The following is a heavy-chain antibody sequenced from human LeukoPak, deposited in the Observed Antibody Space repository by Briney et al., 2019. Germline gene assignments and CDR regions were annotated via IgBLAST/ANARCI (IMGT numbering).Heavy chain of an antibody. CDR2: LYSGGNT. D-gene: IGHD6-13*01. CDR1: GFTFSSYG. Sequence: GGSLRLSCAASGFTFSSYGMHWVRQAPGKGLEWVSVLYSGGNTYYADSVKGRFTISRDNSKNTLYLQMNSLRAEDTAVYYCATSPATGNIYFDLWGRGTLVTVSS. V-gene: IGHV3-66*01. CDR3: ATSPATGNIYFDL. J-gene: IGHJ2*01.